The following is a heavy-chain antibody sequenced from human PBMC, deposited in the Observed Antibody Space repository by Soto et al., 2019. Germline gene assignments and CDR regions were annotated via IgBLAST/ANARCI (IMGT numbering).Heavy chain of an antibody. D-gene: IGHD4-17*01. CDR3: ARSGRTGPNWFDP. J-gene: IGHJ5*02. CDR2: IKQDGSEK. Sequence: EVQLVESGGGLVQPGGSLRLSCAASGFTFSSYWMSWVRQAPGKGLEWVANIKQDGSEKYYVDSVKGRFTISRDNAKNSLYLQMNSLRAEDTAVYYCARSGRTGPNWFDPWGQGTLLTVSS. CDR1: GFTFSSYW. V-gene: IGHV3-7*01.